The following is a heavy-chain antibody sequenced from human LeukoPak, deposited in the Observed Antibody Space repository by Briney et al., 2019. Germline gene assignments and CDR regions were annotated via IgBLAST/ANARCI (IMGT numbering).Heavy chain of an antibody. CDR1: GDSVSSNSAA. D-gene: IGHD2-15*01. Sequence: SQTLSLTCAISGDSVSSNSAAWNWIRQSPSRGLEWLGRTYYRSKWYNDYAVSVKSRITINPDTSKNQFSLQLNSVTPEDTAVYYCARVKYSPYCSGGSCQTSPFDYWGQGTLVTVPS. V-gene: IGHV6-1*01. CDR3: ARVKYSPYCSGGSCQTSPFDY. CDR2: TYYRSKWYN. J-gene: IGHJ4*02.